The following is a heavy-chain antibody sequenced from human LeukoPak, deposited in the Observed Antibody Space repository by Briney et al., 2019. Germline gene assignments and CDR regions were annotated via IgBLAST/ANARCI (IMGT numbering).Heavy chain of an antibody. J-gene: IGHJ4*02. CDR2: INPNSGGT. Sequence: SVKVSCKASGYTFTGHYMHWVRQAPGQGLEWMGWINPNSGGTNYAQKFQGRVTMTRDTSISTAFMELSRLRSDDTAVYYCARGGGSGWTVRDYWGQGTLVTVSS. CDR3: ARGGGSGWTVRDY. D-gene: IGHD6-19*01. V-gene: IGHV1-2*02. CDR1: GYTFTGHY.